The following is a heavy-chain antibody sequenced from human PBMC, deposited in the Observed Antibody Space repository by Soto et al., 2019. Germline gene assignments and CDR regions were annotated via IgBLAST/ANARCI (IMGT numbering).Heavy chain of an antibody. CDR3: AKDCEGYSYGSFDY. J-gene: IGHJ4*02. CDR2: ISYDGSNK. CDR1: GFTFSSYG. D-gene: IGHD5-18*01. V-gene: IGHV3-30*18. Sequence: PGGSLRLSCAASGFTFSSYGMHWVRQAPGKGLEWVAVISYDGSNKYYADSVKGRFTISRDNSKNTLYLQMNSLRAEDTAVYYCAKDCEGYSYGSFDYWGQGTLVTVSS.